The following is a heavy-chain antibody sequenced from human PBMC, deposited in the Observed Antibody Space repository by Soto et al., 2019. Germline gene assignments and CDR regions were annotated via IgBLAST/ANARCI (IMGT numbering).Heavy chain of an antibody. J-gene: IGHJ4*02. Sequence: QITLKESGPTLVKPTQTLTLTCTFSGFSLSTSGVGVGWIRQPPGKALEWLALIYWDDDKRYSPSLKSRLTNTQLTSNTQVLRTMTNMDRVDSATYLCSHMGHSYGLFHYGTQGTLVVFSS. V-gene: IGHV2-5*02. CDR1: GFSLSTSGVG. CDR3: SHMGHSYGLFHY. CDR2: IYWDDDK. D-gene: IGHD5-18*01.